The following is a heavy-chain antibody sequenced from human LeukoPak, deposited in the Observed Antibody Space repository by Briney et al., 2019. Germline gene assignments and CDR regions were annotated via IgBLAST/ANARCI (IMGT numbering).Heavy chain of an antibody. V-gene: IGHV4-34*01. D-gene: IGHD7-27*01. Sequence: SETLSLTCAVYGGSFSGYYWSWIRQPPGKGLEWIGEINHSGSTNYNPSLESRVTISVDTSKNQFSLKLSSVTAADTAVYYCARSTGDVREYYFDYWGQGTLVTVSS. CDR2: INHSGST. J-gene: IGHJ4*02. CDR3: ARSTGDVREYYFDY. CDR1: GGSFSGYY.